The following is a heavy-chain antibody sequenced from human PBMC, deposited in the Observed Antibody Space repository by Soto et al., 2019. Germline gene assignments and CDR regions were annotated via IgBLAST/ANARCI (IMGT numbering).Heavy chain of an antibody. Sequence: PSETLSLTCTVSGGSISSYYWSWIRQPPGKGLEWIGYIYYSGSAYYNPSLKSRVTISVHTSNSQFSLELSSVTAADTAVYYCARQRRDFDYWGQGSLVTVSS. CDR1: GGSISSYY. CDR2: IYYSGSA. V-gene: IGHV4-59*12. CDR3: ARQRRDFDY. J-gene: IGHJ4*02. D-gene: IGHD6-25*01.